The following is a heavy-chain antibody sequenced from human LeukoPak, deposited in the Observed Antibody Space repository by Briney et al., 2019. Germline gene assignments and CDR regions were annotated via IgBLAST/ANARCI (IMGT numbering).Heavy chain of an antibody. J-gene: IGHJ6*02. CDR2: IYYSGST. Sequence: PSQALSLTCTVSGGSISSGDYYWSWIRQPPGKGLEWIGFIYYSGSTYYNPSLKSRVTISVGTSKNQFSLKLSSVTAADTAVYYCARVLEESSGTIFNYYYGMDVWGQGTTVTVSS. D-gene: IGHD3-3*01. CDR1: GGSISSGDYY. V-gene: IGHV4-30-4*01. CDR3: ARVLEESSGTIFNYYYGMDV.